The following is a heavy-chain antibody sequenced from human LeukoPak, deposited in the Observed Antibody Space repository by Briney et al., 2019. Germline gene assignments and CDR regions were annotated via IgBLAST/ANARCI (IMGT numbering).Heavy chain of an antibody. D-gene: IGHD3-10*01. CDR2: ISSGSSYI. J-gene: IGHJ5*02. CDR3: ARAVTYFYGSVTYDWFDP. Sequence: GGSLRLSCAASGFTFSNYWMSWVRQAPGKGLEWVSIISSGSSYIHYADSVKGRFTISRDNAKNTLYLQMNSLRAEDTAIYYCARAVTYFYGSVTYDWFDPWGQGTLVTVSS. CDR1: GFTFSNYW. V-gene: IGHV3-21*01.